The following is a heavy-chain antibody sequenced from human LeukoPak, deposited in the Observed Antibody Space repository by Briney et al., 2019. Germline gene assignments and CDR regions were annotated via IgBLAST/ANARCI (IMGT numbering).Heavy chain of an antibody. Sequence: GESLRISCKGSGYSFTSYWISWVRQMPGKGLEWTGGIDPSDSYTNYSPSFQGHVTISADKSISTAYLQWSSLKASDTAMYYCASTGGYSSSWPNYWGQGTLVTVSS. J-gene: IGHJ4*02. D-gene: IGHD6-13*01. CDR2: IDPSDSYT. CDR3: ASTGGYSSSWPNY. CDR1: GYSFTSYW. V-gene: IGHV5-10-1*01.